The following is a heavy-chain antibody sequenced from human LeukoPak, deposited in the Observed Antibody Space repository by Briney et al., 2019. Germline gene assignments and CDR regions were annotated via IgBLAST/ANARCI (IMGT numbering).Heavy chain of an antibody. CDR2: ISNSGSKT. Sequence: EGSLRLSCAASGFSVSSNHMSWVRQAPGKGLEWVSAISNSGSKTFYADSVKGRFTISRDDSKNTLYLQMNSLRAEDTAVYYCASRHIYGDFGRLDAFDLWGQGTMLTVSS. V-gene: IGHV3-23*01. D-gene: IGHD4-17*01. CDR3: ASRHIYGDFGRLDAFDL. CDR1: GFSVSSNH. J-gene: IGHJ3*01.